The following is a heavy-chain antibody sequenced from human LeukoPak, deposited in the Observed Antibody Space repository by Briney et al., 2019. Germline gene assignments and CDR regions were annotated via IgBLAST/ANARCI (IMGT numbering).Heavy chain of an antibody. CDR3: ARERDRRGYFDY. D-gene: IGHD1-26*01. Sequence: GRFLRLSSTASGFTISNNSMHFLHHPPNKLHECVAMIRYDGNEIYYADCVKGRFTVSRDNSKNTLYLQMNTLRVDDTGVYYCARERDRRGYFDYWGQGTLVTVSS. CDR2: IRYDGNEI. CDR1: GFTISNNS. V-gene: IGHV3-33*01. J-gene: IGHJ4*02.